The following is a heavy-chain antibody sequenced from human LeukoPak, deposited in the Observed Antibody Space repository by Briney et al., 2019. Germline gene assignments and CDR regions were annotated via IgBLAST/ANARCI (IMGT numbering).Heavy chain of an antibody. J-gene: IGHJ6*02. CDR3: ARETTIFGLTYYYGMDV. D-gene: IGHD3-3*01. CDR1: GFTFSNYA. V-gene: IGHV3-30-3*01. Sequence: GGSLRLSCAVSGFTFSNYAVHWVRQAPGKGLEWVAIISYDASNEYYADSVKGRFTISRDNAKNSLYLQMNSLRAEDTAVYYCARETTIFGLTYYYGMDVWGQGTTVTVSS. CDR2: ISYDASNE.